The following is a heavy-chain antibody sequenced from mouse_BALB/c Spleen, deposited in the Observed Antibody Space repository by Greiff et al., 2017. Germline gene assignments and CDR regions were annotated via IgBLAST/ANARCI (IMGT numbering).Heavy chain of an antibody. D-gene: IGHD2-14*01. CDR1: GFSLTSYG. V-gene: IGHV2-9*02. Sequence: VKLMESGPGLVAPSQSLSITCTVSGFSLTSYGVHWVRQPPGKGLEWLGVIWAGGSTNYNSALMSRLSISKDNSKSQVFLKMNSLQTDDTAMYYCATAYYRYDVYAMDYWGQGTSVTVSS. J-gene: IGHJ4*01. CDR3: ATAYYRYDVYAMDY. CDR2: IWAGGST.